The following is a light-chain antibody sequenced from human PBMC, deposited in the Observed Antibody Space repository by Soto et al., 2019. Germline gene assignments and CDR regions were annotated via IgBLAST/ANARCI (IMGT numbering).Light chain of an antibody. V-gene: IGLV1-40*01. J-gene: IGLJ3*02. Sequence: QSALTQPPSVSGAPGQRVTISCTWSSSNIGAGHDVHWYQQLPGTAPKLLMYGNSIRPSGVPDRFSGSKSGTSASLAITGLQAEDEADYYCQSYDSSLSAWVFGGGTKLTVL. CDR2: GNS. CDR1: SSNIGAGHD. CDR3: QSYDSSLSAWV.